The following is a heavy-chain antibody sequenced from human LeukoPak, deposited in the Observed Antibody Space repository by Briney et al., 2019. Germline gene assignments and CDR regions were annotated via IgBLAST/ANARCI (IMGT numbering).Heavy chain of an antibody. Sequence: KASETLSLTCTVSGGSISNHYWTWIRQSPGKGLEWIGYIYYSGISDYNPSLRSRVTMSVDTSKNQFSLKLNSLTAADTAVYYCARDMLGYYHGSGNYGSFDTWGQGTLVTVSS. CDR3: ARDMLGYYHGSGNYGSFDT. D-gene: IGHD3-10*01. CDR1: GGSISNHY. V-gene: IGHV4-59*11. J-gene: IGHJ5*02. CDR2: IYYSGIS.